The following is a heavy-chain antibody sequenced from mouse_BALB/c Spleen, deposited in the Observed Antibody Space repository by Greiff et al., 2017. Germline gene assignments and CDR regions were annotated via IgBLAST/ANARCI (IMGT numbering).Heavy chain of an antibody. V-gene: IGHV14-3*02. CDR2: IDPANGNT. CDR1: GFNIKDTY. Sequence: DVQLQESGAELVKPGASVKLSCTASGFNIKDTYMHWVKQRPEQGLEWIGRIDPANGNTKYDPKFQGKATITADTSSNTAYLQLSSLTSEDTAVYYCAPDGYYDYWGQGTTLTVSS. J-gene: IGHJ2*01. CDR3: APDGYYDY. D-gene: IGHD2-3*01.